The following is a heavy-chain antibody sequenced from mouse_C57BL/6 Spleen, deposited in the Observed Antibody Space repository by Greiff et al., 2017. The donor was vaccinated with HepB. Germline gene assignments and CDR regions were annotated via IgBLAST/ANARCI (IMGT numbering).Heavy chain of an antibody. CDR3: CTTVVGKDY. CDR2: ISSGSSTI. Sequence: EVKLVESGGGLVKPGGSLKLSCAASGFTFSDYGMHWVRQAPEKGLEWVAYISSGSSTIYYADTVKGRFTISRDNAKNTLFLHMTSLRSEDTAMYYCCTTVVGKDYWGQGTTLTVSS. CDR1: GFTFSDYG. D-gene: IGHD1-1*01. J-gene: IGHJ2*01. V-gene: IGHV5-17*01.